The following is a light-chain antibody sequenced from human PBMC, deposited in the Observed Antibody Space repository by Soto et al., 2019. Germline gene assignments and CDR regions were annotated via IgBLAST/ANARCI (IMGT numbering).Light chain of an antibody. CDR3: GTWDTSLSAFV. V-gene: IGLV1-51*02. CDR1: SSDVGSYNH. Sequence: QSVLTQSASVSGSPGQSITISCTGTSSDVGSYNHVSWYQQLPGTAPKLLIYENNKRPSGIPDRFSGSKSGTSATLGITGLQTGDEADYHCGTWDTSLSAFVFGTGTKVTVL. J-gene: IGLJ1*01. CDR2: ENN.